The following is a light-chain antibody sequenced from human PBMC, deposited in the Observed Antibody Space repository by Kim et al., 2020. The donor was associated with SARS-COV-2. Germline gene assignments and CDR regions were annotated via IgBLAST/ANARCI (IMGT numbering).Light chain of an antibody. V-gene: IGKV1-39*01. J-gene: IGKJ2*01. CDR1: QSIRSY. CDR3: QQTFSIPYT. Sequence: SASVGDRVTITGRASQSIRSYLNWYQQRPGKAPKALIYTASTLHSGVPSRFSGSGSGTDFTFTINSLQPEDCGTYYCQQTFSIPYTFGQGTKLEI. CDR2: TAS.